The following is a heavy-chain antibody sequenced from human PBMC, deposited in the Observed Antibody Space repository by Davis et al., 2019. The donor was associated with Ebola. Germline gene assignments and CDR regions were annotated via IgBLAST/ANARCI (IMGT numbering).Heavy chain of an antibody. CDR2: INHSGST. CDR3: AKHSYYGGHYYFDY. D-gene: IGHD4-23*01. V-gene: IGHV4-34*01. J-gene: IGHJ4*02. Sequence: SETLSLTCAVCGGSFSGYYWSWIRQPPGKGLEWIGEINHSGSTYYNPSLKSRVTISVDTSKNQFSLKLSSVTAADTAVYYCAKHSYYGGHYYFDYWGQGTLVTVSS. CDR1: GGSFSGYY.